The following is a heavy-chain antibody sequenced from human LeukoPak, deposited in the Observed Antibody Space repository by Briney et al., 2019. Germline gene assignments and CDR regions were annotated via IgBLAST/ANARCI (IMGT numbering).Heavy chain of an antibody. CDR2: TRNKANSYTT. CDR3: ARVKAGGYSYGFDY. Sequence: YWSWIRQPAGKGLVWGGRTRNKANSYTTEYAASVKGRFIISRDDSRDSLYLQMNSLKTEDSAVYYCARVKAGGYSYGFDYWGQGILVTVSS. J-gene: IGHJ4*02. V-gene: IGHV3-72*01. CDR1: Y. D-gene: IGHD5-18*01.